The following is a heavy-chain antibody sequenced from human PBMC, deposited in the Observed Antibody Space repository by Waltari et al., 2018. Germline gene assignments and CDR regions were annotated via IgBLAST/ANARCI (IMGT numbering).Heavy chain of an antibody. V-gene: IGHV3-48*04. CDR1: GFPFRGYG. Sequence: EVQLVESGGGLVQPGGSRGLSCRSSGFPFRGYGMNWVRQAPGKGLEWVSYISPSSSTITYADSMKGRFTISRDNAKNSLYLQMNSLRADDTAVYYCVREYDSGGAGYWGQGTLVTVS. CDR2: ISPSSSTI. CDR3: VREYDSGGAGY. J-gene: IGHJ4*02. D-gene: IGHD3-22*01.